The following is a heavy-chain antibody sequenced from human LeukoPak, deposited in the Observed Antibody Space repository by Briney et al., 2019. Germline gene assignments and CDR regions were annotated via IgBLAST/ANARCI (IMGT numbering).Heavy chain of an antibody. D-gene: IGHD4-17*01. Sequence: GGSLRLSCAASGFTFSSYDMNWVRQAPGKGLECVSYTSTISSNKYYADSVKGRFTISRDNAKNSLYLQRHSLRDEDTAVYYCARGKIGYYYGDYDGYWGQGTLVTVSS. J-gene: IGHJ4*02. CDR1: GFTFSSYD. CDR2: TSTISSNK. CDR3: ARGKIGYYYGDYDGY. V-gene: IGHV3-48*02.